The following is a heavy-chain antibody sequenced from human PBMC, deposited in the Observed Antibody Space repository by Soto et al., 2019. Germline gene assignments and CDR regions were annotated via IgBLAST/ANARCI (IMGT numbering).Heavy chain of an antibody. V-gene: IGHV3-30*02. D-gene: IGHD2-21*02. CDR2: IWNDGSIE. Sequence: PGGSLRLSCAASGFTFNNYGMHWVRQAPGKGLEWVALIWNDGSIEYYADSVKGRFTISRDNSKNTLYLQMNSLRAEDTAVYYCAKRGNCGGDNCFYFDYWGQGTLVTVSS. CDR3: AKRGNCGGDNCFYFDY. J-gene: IGHJ4*02. CDR1: GFTFNNYG.